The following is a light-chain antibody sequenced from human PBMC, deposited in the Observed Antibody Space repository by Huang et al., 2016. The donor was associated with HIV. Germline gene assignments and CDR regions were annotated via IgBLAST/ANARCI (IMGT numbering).Light chain of an antibody. CDR1: QSVSSY. CDR2: DAS. J-gene: IGKJ3*01. CDR3: QQRSNWPPRGT. V-gene: IGKV3-11*01. Sequence: EIVLTQSPATLSLSPGERATLSCRASQSVSSYLAWYQQKPGQAPRLLIYDASKRASGIPARVSGSGSGTDFTLTISSLEPEDFAVYYCQQRSNWPPRGTFGPGTKVDIK.